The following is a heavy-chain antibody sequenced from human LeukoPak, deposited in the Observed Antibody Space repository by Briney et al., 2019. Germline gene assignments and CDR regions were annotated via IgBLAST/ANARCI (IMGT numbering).Heavy chain of an antibody. V-gene: IGHV1-18*01. J-gene: IGHJ4*02. CDR2: ISAYNGNT. Sequence: GASVKVSCKASGYTFTSYGISWVRQAPGQGLEWMGWISAYNGNTNYAQKLQGRVTMTTDTSTSTAYMELRSLRSDDTAVYYCARDKVYGSGSYYSEDFDYWGQGTLVTVSS. CDR1: GYTFTSYG. D-gene: IGHD3-10*01. CDR3: ARDKVYGSGSYYSEDFDY.